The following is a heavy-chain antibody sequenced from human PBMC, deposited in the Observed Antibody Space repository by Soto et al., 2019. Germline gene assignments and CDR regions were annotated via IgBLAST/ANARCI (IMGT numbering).Heavy chain of an antibody. V-gene: IGHV4-4*03. Sequence: PEALSLTCTVSGGSIRSSTWWGCVRQPPGKGLEWIGEIYHSGSTNYNPSLESRVTVSVDTSKNQFSLKLSSVTAADTAVYYCARLPMVNDYGDYNEDYYGMDVWGQGTTVT. CDR2: IYHSGST. CDR1: GGSIRSSTW. J-gene: IGHJ6*02. D-gene: IGHD4-17*01. CDR3: ARLPMVNDYGDYNEDYYGMDV.